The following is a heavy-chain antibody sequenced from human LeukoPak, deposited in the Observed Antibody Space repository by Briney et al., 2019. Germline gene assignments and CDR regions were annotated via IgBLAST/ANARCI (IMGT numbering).Heavy chain of an antibody. CDR3: TTTPGITGTTWFDP. CDR1: GFTFGDYA. Sequence: PGRSLRLSCTASGFTFGDYAMSWVRQAPGKGLEWVGFIRTKTYGGTTEYAASVKGRFTISRDDSKSIAYLQMNSLKTEDTAVYYCTTTPGITGTTWFDPWGQGTLVTVSS. D-gene: IGHD1-14*01. V-gene: IGHV3-49*04. J-gene: IGHJ5*02. CDR2: IRTKTYGGTT.